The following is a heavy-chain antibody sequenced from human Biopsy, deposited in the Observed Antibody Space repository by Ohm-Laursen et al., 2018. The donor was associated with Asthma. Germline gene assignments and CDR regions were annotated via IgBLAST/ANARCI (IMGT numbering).Heavy chain of an antibody. CDR1: GFAVSRDY. D-gene: IGHD3-22*01. Sequence: SLRLSCAASGFAVSRDYMFWVRRAPGKGLEWVSVIYSGGTSHTADSARGRLTISRDYSKNTLYLQMHSLRAEDTAVYYCARGDSSNWSHYYFDYWGQGTLVTVSS. CDR3: ARGDSSNWSHYYFDY. CDR2: IYSGGTS. V-gene: IGHV3-53*01. J-gene: IGHJ4*02.